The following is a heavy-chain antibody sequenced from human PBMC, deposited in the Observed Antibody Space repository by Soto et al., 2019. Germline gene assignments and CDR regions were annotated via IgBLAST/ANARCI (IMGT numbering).Heavy chain of an antibody. CDR3: RRSSRYSTDV. CDR1: GDSIRSSSY. J-gene: IGHJ6*02. CDR2: IYSTGNT. D-gene: IGHD6-13*01. Sequence: PSETLSLTCAVSGDSIRSSSYWGWIRQPPGKGLEWIGSIYSTGNTYYNPSLNSQVTISVDTSKNQFSLNVISVTAADTAVYYCRRSSRYSTDVWGQGTTVTVSS. V-gene: IGHV4-38-2*01.